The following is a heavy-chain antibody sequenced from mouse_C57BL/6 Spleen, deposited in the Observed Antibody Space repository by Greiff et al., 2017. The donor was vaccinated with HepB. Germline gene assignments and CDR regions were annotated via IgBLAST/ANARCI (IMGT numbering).Heavy chain of an antibody. CDR3: ARYSNYEGFAY. CDR2: ISNLAYSI. CDR1: GFTFSDYG. Sequence: EVKLVESGGGLVQPGGSLKLSCAASGFTFSDYGMAWVRQAPRKGPEWVAFISNLAYSIYYADTVTGRFTISRENAKNTLYLEMSSLRSEDTAMYYCARYSNYEGFAYWGQGTLVTVSA. V-gene: IGHV5-15*01. J-gene: IGHJ3*01. D-gene: IGHD2-5*01.